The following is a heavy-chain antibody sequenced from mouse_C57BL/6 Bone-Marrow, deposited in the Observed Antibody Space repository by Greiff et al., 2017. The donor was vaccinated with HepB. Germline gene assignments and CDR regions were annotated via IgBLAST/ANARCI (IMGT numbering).Heavy chain of an antibody. CDR1: GFTFSSYC. CDR2: ISSGGSYT. D-gene: IGHD1-1*01. CDR3: ASHSLLLQYPLDFDY. Sequence: EVQLVESGGDLVKPGGSLKLSCAASGFTFSSYCMSWVRQTPDKRLEWVVTISSGGSYTYYPASVKGRFTISRDNAKNTLYLQMSSLKSEDTAMYSCASHSLLLQYPLDFDYWGQGTTLTVSS. J-gene: IGHJ2*01. V-gene: IGHV5-6*01.